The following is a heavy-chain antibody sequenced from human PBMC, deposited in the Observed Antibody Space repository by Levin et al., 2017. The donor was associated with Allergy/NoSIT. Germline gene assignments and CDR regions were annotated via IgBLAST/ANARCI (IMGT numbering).Heavy chain of an antibody. D-gene: IGHD6-13*01. CDR1: GGSIGGTAYY. Sequence: SETLSLTCTVSGGSIGGTAYYWNWIRQPPGKGPEWVGDVYSSGTTHYNPSLRSRVTMSVETSADVFSVTLNSVTASDTAVYYCARRGLTAAGTGPNWFGPWGQGILVTVSS. J-gene: IGHJ5*02. CDR3: ARRGLTAAGTGPNWFGP. CDR2: VYSSGTT. V-gene: IGHV4-39*01.